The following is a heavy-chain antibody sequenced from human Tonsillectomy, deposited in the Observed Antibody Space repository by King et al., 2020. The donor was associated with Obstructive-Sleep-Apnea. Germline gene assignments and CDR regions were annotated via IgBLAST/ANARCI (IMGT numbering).Heavy chain of an antibody. V-gene: IGHV4-39*07. CDR2: IYYSGST. Sequence: LQLQESGPGLVKPSETLSLTCTVSGGSISSNSYWGWIRQPPGKGLEWIGHIYYSGSTYYNPSLKSRVTISVDTSKNQFSLELNSVTAADTAVYYCARAERDIAMGLFDYWGQGTLVTVSS. CDR1: GGSISSNSY. CDR3: ARAERDIAMGLFDY. J-gene: IGHJ4*02. D-gene: IGHD5-18*01.